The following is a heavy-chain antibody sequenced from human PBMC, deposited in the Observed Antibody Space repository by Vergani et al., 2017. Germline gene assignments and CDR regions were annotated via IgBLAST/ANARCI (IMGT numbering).Heavy chain of an antibody. D-gene: IGHD1-14*01. Sequence: QVQLVQSGAEVKKPGASVKVSCKASGYTFTSYYMHWVRQAPGQGLEWMGIINPSGGSTSYAQKFQGRVTITRDTSASTAYMELSSLRSEDTAVYYCARAPLTYDWYFDLWGRGTLVTVSS. CDR1: GYTFTSYY. CDR3: ARAPLTYDWYFDL. V-gene: IGHV1-46*01. CDR2: INPSGGST. J-gene: IGHJ2*01.